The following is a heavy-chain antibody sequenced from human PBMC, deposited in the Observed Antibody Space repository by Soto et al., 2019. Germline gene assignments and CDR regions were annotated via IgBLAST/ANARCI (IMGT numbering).Heavy chain of an antibody. CDR3: AREGGRDSSGWYGY. D-gene: IGHD6-19*01. Sequence: QVQLVESGGGVVQPGRSLRLSCAASGFTFSSYAMHWVRQAPGKGLEWVAVISYDGSNKYYADSVKGRFTISRDNSQNTLELQKNSLRAEDTAVYYCAREGGRDSSGWYGYWGQGTLVTVSS. J-gene: IGHJ4*02. CDR1: GFTFSSYA. CDR2: ISYDGSNK. V-gene: IGHV3-30-3*01.